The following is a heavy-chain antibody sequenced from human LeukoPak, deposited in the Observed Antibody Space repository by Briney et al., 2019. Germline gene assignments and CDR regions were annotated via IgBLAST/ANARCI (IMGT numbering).Heavy chain of an antibody. CDR3: ARRGGLPDRDFYYYMDV. D-gene: IGHD3-16*01. CDR1: GFTFSSYA. J-gene: IGHJ6*03. CDR2: IAFDGGNK. V-gene: IGHV3-30-3*01. Sequence: PGGSLRLSCAASGFTFSSYAMHWVRQAPGKGLEWVALIAFDGGNKYYADSVKGRFTISRDYSKNTLYLQMNSLRAESTAVYYCARRGGLPDRDFYYYMDVWGKGTTVTVSS.